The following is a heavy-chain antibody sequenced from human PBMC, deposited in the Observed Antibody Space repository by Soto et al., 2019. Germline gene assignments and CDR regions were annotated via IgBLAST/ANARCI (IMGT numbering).Heavy chain of an antibody. Sequence: EVQLVESGGGLVKPGGSLRLSCAASGFTFSNAWMSWVRQAPGKGLEWVGRIKSKTDGGTTDYAAPVKGRFTISRDDSKNTLYLQMNSLKPEDKAVYSCTPRGAVAGKGPRHNWFDSGVQGSLVTVST. CDR2: IKSKTDGGTT. V-gene: IGHV3-15*01. J-gene: IGHJ5*01. D-gene: IGHD6-13*01. CDR3: TPRGAVAGKGPRHNWFDS. CDR1: GFTFSNAW.